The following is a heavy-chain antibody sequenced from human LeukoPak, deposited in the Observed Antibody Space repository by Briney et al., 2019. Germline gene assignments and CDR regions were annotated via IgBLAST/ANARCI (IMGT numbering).Heavy chain of an antibody. J-gene: IGHJ4*02. Sequence: PSETLSLTCSVSGGSISSYYWSGIRQPPGKGLEWIGYIYHSGSTNYNPSLKSRVTISVDTSKNQFSLKLSSVTAADTAVYYCARSDMVRGVIRIDYWGQGTLVTVSS. CDR3: ARSDMVRGVIRIDY. D-gene: IGHD3-10*01. CDR1: GGSISSYY. V-gene: IGHV4-59*01. CDR2: IYHSGST.